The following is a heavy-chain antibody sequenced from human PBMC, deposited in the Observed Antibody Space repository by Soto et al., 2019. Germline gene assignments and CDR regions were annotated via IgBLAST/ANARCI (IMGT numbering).Heavy chain of an antibody. Sequence: PSETLSLTCTVSGGSIRSYYRSWIRQHPGEGLEWIGHIYDSGRTYYNPSLESRVSISIDTSKNEFSLTLTSVTAADTAVYYCARLTTIITGAFDDWGLGTVVTVSS. D-gene: IGHD7-27*01. J-gene: IGHJ4*02. CDR2: IYDSGRT. CDR1: GGSIRSYY. CDR3: ARLTTIITGAFDD. V-gene: IGHV4-59*06.